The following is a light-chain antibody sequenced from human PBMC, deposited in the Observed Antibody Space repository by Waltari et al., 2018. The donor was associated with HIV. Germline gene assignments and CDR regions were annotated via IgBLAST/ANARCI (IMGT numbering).Light chain of an antibody. CDR2: NNN. V-gene: IGLV1-44*01. J-gene: IGLJ2*01. CDR1: NSNVCSHR. Sequence: QSVLTQPPSASGPPGPRVTISSSGKNSNVCSHRVNWYRQVPGTAPKFLIYNNNQGPAGVPDRFSGSKSGNTASLAISGLRAEDEADYYCAVWDDSVSGEVVFGGGTKLTVL. CDR3: AVWDDSVSGEVV.